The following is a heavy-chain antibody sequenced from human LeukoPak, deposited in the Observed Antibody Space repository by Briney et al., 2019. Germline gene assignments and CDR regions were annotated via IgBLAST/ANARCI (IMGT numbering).Heavy chain of an antibody. CDR1: GGPFHIYT. CDR2: IIPILGIA. V-gene: IGHV1-69*02. Sequence: SSVEVSCQASGGPFHIYTLSRVRQPPGQGLEWMGRIIPILGIANYTQKFQGRVTIPPDKSTSTAYMELSSLRSEDTAVYYCAGGSRTAGYDYVRDVWGEGTTVTVSS. J-gene: IGHJ6*04. CDR3: AGGSRTAGYDYVRDV. D-gene: IGHD1-26*01.